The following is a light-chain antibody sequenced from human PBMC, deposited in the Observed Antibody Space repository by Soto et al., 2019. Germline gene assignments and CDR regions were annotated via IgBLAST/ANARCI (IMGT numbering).Light chain of an antibody. V-gene: IGKV1-5*03. J-gene: IGKJ1*01. CDR2: KAS. Sequence: DIQMTQSPSTLSASVGDRVTITCRASQSISNWLAWYQQKPGKAPKLLIYKASSLGSGVPSRFSGSGSGTEFTLTISSLQPDDFATYFCQQYSGYSTTFGQGTKVDIK. CDR3: QQYSGYSTT. CDR1: QSISNW.